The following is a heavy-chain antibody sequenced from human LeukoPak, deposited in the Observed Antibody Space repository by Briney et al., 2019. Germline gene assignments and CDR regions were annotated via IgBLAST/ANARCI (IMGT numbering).Heavy chain of an antibody. Sequence: SETLSLTRTVSRGSVSSGSYYWSWIRQPPGKGLEWIGYIYYSGSTNYNPSLKSRVTISVDTSKNQFSLKLSSVTAADTAVYYCARVPVKLLWFGELSSWGQGTLVTVSS. CDR2: IYYSGST. CDR1: RGSVSSGSYY. D-gene: IGHD3-10*01. J-gene: IGHJ4*02. V-gene: IGHV4-61*01. CDR3: ARVPVKLLWFGELSS.